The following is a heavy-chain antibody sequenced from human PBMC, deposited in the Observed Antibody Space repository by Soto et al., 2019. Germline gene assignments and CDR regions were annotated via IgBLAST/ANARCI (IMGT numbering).Heavy chain of an antibody. J-gene: IGHJ6*02. V-gene: IGHV3-23*01. D-gene: IGHD2-15*01. Sequence: PGGSLRLSCAASGFTFSSYAMSWVRQAPGKGLEWVSAISGSGGSTYYADSVKGRFTISRDNSKNTLYLQMNSLRAEDTAVYYCAKSLNIVVVVAASYYYGMDVWGQGTTVTVSS. CDR3: AKSLNIVVVVAASYYYGMDV. CDR2: ISGSGGST. CDR1: GFTFSSYA.